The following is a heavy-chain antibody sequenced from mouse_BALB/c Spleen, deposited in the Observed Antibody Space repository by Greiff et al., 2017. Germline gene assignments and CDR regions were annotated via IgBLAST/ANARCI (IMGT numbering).Heavy chain of an antibody. D-gene: IGHD2-14*01. CDR1: GFSLTGYG. V-gene: IGHV2-6-7*01. Sequence: QVQLKQSGPGLVAPSQSLSITCTVSGFSLTGYGVNWVRQPPGKGLEWLGMIWGDGSTDYNSALKSRLSISKDNSKSQVFLKMNSLQTDDTARYYCARDYRHDVGETYYAMDYWGQGTSVTVSS. CDR3: ARDYRHDVGETYYAMDY. CDR2: IWGDGST. J-gene: IGHJ4*01.